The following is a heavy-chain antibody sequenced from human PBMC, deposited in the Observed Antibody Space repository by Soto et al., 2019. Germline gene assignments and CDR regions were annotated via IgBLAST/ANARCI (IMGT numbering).Heavy chain of an antibody. D-gene: IGHD3-22*01. J-gene: IGHJ4*02. V-gene: IGHV4-39*01. CDR2: FHYSGST. CDR1: GDSISSSTYY. CDR3: ASYYYVNSGYYGGDYDS. Sequence: SETLSLTCTVSGDSISSSTYYWGWIRQSPGKGLEWIGNFHYSGSTYYNPSLKSRVTISVDTSKNQFFLKLSSVTAADTAVYSFASYYYVNSGYYGGDYDSWRQGT.